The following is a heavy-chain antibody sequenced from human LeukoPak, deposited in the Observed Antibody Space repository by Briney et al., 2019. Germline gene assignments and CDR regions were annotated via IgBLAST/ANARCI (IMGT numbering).Heavy chain of an antibody. V-gene: IGHV3-7*01. CDR2: IKQDGSEK. J-gene: IGHJ5*02. CDR1: GFTFSSYW. Sequence: GGSLRLSCAASGFTFSSYWMSWVRQAPGKGLEWVANIKQDGSEKYYVDSVKGRFTISRGNAKNSLYLQMNSLRAEDTAVYYCARLPYSSGWLLNWFDPWGQGTLVTVSS. CDR3: ARLPYSSGWLLNWFDP. D-gene: IGHD6-19*01.